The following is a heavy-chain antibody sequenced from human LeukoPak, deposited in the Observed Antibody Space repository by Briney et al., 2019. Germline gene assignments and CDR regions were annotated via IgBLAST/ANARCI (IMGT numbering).Heavy chain of an antibody. Sequence: GGSLRLSCTASGFTSGDLVMSWVRQAPGEGLEWVSFIRSTTSDETTEYAASVQGRFTISRDDFRGIDYLQMNSLKTEDTAVYYCARGCGGDCAAFDKWGQGTLVSVSS. J-gene: IGHJ4*02. CDR2: IRSTTSDETT. CDR1: GFTSGDLV. D-gene: IGHD2-21*02. CDR3: ARGCGGDCAAFDK. V-gene: IGHV3-49*04.